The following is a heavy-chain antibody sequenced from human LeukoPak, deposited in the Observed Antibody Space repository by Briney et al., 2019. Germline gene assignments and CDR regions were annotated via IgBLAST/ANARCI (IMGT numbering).Heavy chain of an antibody. V-gene: IGHV4-59*08. CDR3: ARRYSGREYAFDI. D-gene: IGHD1-26*01. CDR1: GGSISSYY. CDR2: IYYSGST. J-gene: IGHJ3*02. Sequence: PSETLSLTCTVSGGSISSYYWSWIRQPPGKGLEWIGYIYYSGSTNYNPSLKSRVTLSVDTSKNQFSLKLSSVTAADTAVYYCARRYSGREYAFDIWGQGTMVTVSS.